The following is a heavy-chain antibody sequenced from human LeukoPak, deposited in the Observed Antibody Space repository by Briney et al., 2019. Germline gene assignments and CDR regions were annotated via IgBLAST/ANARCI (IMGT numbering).Heavy chain of an antibody. CDR3: SGHMTSADY. D-gene: IGHD4-11*01. CDR2: VKSKVHGGTT. CDR1: GFTFNDAW. J-gene: IGHJ4*02. Sequence: GGSLRLSCAASGFTFNDAWMNWARLAPGKGLEWVARVKSKVHGGTTDYTAPVNGRFTISRDDSQSKLYLQMNSLKTEDTGVYYCSGHMTSADYWGQGTLVTVSS. V-gene: IGHV3-15*01.